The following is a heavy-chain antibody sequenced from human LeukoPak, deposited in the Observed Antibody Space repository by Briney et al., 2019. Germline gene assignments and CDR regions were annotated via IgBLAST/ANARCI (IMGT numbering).Heavy chain of an antibody. CDR3: AKFHADYFYSYGMDV. J-gene: IGHJ6*02. Sequence: ASVKVSCKASGYSFVGYGITWVRQAPGQGLEWMGWISAYNGDTYYAPKFQGRVTMTTDTPTSTAYMEMRSLRSDDTAIYYCAKFHADYFYSYGMDVWGQGTTVTVSS. CDR1: GYSFVGYG. V-gene: IGHV1-18*01. CDR2: ISAYNGDT. D-gene: IGHD2/OR15-2a*01.